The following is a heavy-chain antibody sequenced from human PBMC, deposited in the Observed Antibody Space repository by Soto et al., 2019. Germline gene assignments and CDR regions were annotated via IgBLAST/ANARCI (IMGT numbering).Heavy chain of an antibody. J-gene: IGHJ4*02. CDR2: IYYSGST. D-gene: IGHD3-3*01. V-gene: IGHV4-31*03. Sequence: SETLSLTCTVSGGSISSGGYYWSWIRQHPGKGLEWIGYIYYSGSTYYNPSLKSRVTISVDTSKNQFSLKLSSVTAADTAVYYCARTLSEWLFQNQFSYFDYWGQGTLVTVSS. CDR3: ARTLSEWLFQNQFSYFDY. CDR1: GGSISSGGYY.